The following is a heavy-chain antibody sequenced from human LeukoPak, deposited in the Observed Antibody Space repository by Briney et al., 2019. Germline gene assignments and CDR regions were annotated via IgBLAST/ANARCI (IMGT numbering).Heavy chain of an antibody. CDR3: ARHSGGGFSSPFDY. CDR1: GYSFTSYW. J-gene: IGHJ4*02. V-gene: IGHV5-51*01. D-gene: IGHD2-8*02. Sequence: ARESLKISCEGSGYSFTSYWIGWVRQMPGKGLEWMGIIYPGDSNTKYSPSFQGQVTISADKSISTAYLQWSSLKASDTAMYYCARHSGGGFSSPFDYWGQGTLVTVSS. CDR2: IYPGDSNT.